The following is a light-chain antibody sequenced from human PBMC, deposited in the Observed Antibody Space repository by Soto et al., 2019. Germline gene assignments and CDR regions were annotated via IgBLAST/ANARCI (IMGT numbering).Light chain of an antibody. CDR2: GND. J-gene: IGLJ3*02. Sequence: QLVLTQPPSASRTPGQTVTISCSGSRSNIGSNSIYWLQQLPGAAPKLLIFGNDQRPSGVPDRFSGSKSGTSASLAISGLRSEDEGDYYCAVWDDSLSGVVFGGGTKVTVL. CDR1: RSNIGSNS. V-gene: IGLV1-47*01. CDR3: AVWDDSLSGVV.